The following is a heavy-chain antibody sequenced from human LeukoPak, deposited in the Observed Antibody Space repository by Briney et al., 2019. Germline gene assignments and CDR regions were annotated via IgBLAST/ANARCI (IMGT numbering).Heavy chain of an antibody. CDR1: GFTFSAYN. D-gene: IGHD5-12*01. J-gene: IGHJ6*03. CDR2: ITTSSSYV. Sequence: GGSLRLSCAASGFTFSAYNMNWVRRTPGKGLEWVSSITTSSSYVFYADSVRGRFTISRDNAENSLYLQMNNLRDEDTAVYYCARDPYSGDYGPYYYYYMDVWGKGTTVTVSS. CDR3: ARDPYSGDYGPYYYYYMDV. V-gene: IGHV3-21*01.